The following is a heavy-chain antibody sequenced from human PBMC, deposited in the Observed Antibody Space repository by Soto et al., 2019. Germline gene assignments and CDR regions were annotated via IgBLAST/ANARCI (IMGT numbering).Heavy chain of an antibody. Sequence: SVKVSCKASGGTFSSYAISWVRQAPGQGLEWMGGIIPIFGTANYAQKFQGRVTITADESTSTAYMELSSLRSEDTAVYYCASRVDYYDSSGYRPFYYGMDVWGQGTTVTVSS. CDR1: GGTFSSYA. J-gene: IGHJ6*02. CDR3: ASRVDYYDSSGYRPFYYGMDV. V-gene: IGHV1-69*13. CDR2: IIPIFGTA. D-gene: IGHD3-22*01.